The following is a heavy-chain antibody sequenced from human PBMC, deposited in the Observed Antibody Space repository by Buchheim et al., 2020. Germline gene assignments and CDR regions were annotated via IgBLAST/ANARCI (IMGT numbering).Heavy chain of an antibody. CDR2: TRNKANSYTT. CDR1: GFTLSDHY. Sequence: EVQLVESGGGLVQPGGSLRLSCAASGFTLSDHYMDWVRQAPGKGLEWVGRTRNKANSYTTEYAASVKGRFTISRDDSKNSLYLQMNSLKTEDTSVYYCTRGLNSWYSSGYPNWGQGTL. V-gene: IGHV3-72*01. J-gene: IGHJ4*02. D-gene: IGHD3-22*01. CDR3: TRGLNSWYSSGYPN.